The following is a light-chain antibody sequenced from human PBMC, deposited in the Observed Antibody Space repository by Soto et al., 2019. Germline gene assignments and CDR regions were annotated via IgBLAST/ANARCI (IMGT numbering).Light chain of an antibody. CDR3: QQYGSSPRFT. V-gene: IGKV3-20*01. CDR2: GAS. CDR1: QSVSSSY. J-gene: IGKJ3*01. Sequence: EIVLTQSPGTLSLSPGERATLSCRASQSVSSSYLAWYQQKPGQAPRLLIYGASSRATGIPDRFSGSGSGTDFTLTISRLVPQEFAVYYCQQYGSSPRFTFGPGTKVDIK.